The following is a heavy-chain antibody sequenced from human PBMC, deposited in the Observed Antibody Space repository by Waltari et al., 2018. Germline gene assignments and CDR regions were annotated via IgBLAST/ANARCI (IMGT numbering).Heavy chain of an antibody. Sequence: EVQLLESGGGLVQPGGSLRLSCAASGFTFSSYAMSWVRQAPGKGLDWVSAISGSGGSTYYADSVKGRFTISRDNSKNTLYLQMNSLRAEDTAVYYCAKGASRIQLWPRGFDYWGQGTLVTVSS. CDR1: GFTFSSYA. J-gene: IGHJ4*02. CDR3: AKGASRIQLWPRGFDY. D-gene: IGHD5-18*01. V-gene: IGHV3-23*01. CDR2: ISGSGGST.